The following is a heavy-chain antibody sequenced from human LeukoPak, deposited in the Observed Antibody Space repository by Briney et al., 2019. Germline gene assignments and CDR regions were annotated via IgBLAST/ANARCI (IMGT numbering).Heavy chain of an antibody. V-gene: IGHV4-59*01. CDR1: GGSIRSYY. CDR3: ARDRGYCSSTSCYRAFDI. D-gene: IGHD2-2*01. J-gene: IGHJ3*02. Sequence: SETLSLTCTVSGGSIRSYYWSWMRKPPGKGLEWIGNVYYSGTTKYNPSLKSRVTISVDTSKNQFSLKLSSVTAADTAVYYCARDRGYCSSTSCYRAFDIWGQGTMVTVSS. CDR2: VYYSGTT.